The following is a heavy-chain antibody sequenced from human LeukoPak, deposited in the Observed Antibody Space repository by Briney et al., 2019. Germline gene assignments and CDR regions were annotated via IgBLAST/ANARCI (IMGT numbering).Heavy chain of an antibody. V-gene: IGHV3-23*01. CDR3: ASPYSSGWSTLDF. Sequence: GGSLRLSCEASGFTFSSYALSWVRQAPGKGLEWVSAISDSGGSTYYADSVKGRFTISRDNSKNTLYLQINSLRAEDTAVYYCASPYSSGWSTLDFWGPGTLVTVSS. D-gene: IGHD6-19*01. J-gene: IGHJ4*02. CDR2: ISDSGGST. CDR1: GFTFSSYA.